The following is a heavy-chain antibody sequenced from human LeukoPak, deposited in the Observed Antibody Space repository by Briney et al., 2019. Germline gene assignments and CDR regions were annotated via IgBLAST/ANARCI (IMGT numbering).Heavy chain of an antibody. CDR1: GGSISSSSYY. J-gene: IGHJ5*02. Sequence: SETLSLTCTVSGGSISSSSYYWGWIRQPPGKGLEWIGSIYYSGSTYYNPSLKSRVTISVDTSKNQFSLKLSSVTAADTAVYYCAEGYSSSWYRWFDPWGQGTLVTVSS. V-gene: IGHV4-39*07. CDR3: AEGYSSSWYRWFDP. D-gene: IGHD6-13*01. CDR2: IYYSGST.